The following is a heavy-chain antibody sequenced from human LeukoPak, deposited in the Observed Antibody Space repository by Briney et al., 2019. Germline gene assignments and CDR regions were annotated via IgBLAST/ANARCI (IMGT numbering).Heavy chain of an antibody. CDR1: GFTFSSYG. J-gene: IGHJ4*02. V-gene: IGHV3-48*04. CDR3: ARDRDYYDSSGSIDY. CDR2: ISSSSSTI. Sequence: PGGSLRLSCAASGFTFSSYGMHWVRQAPGKGLEWVSYISSSSSTIYYADSVKGRFTISRDNAKNSLYLQMNSLRAEDTAVYYCARDRDYYDSSGSIDYWGQGTLVTVSS. D-gene: IGHD3-22*01.